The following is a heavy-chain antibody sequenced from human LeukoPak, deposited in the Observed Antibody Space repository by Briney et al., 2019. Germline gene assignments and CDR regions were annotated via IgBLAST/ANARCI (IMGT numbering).Heavy chain of an antibody. J-gene: IGHJ4*02. CDR3: ARVPCSSTSCYTLDY. CDR2: IYYSGST. V-gene: IGHV4-31*03. CDR1: GGSISSGGYY. D-gene: IGHD2-2*02. Sequence: SETLSLTCTVSGGSISSGGYYWSWIRQHPGKGLEWIGYIYYSGSTYYNPSLKSRVTISVDTSKNQFSLKQSSVTAADTAVYYCARVPCSSTSCYTLDYWGQGTLLTVSS.